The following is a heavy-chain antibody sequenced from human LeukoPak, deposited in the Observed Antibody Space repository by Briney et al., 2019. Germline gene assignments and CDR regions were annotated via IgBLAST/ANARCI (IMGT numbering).Heavy chain of an antibody. Sequence: PSETLSLTCTVSGGSISSYYWSWIRQPAGKGLEWIGRIYTSGGTNYNPSLKSRVTMSVDTSKNQLSLKLSSVTAADTAVYYCARVLIWSGYPFYYYYYYMDVWGKGTTVTVSS. D-gene: IGHD3-3*01. J-gene: IGHJ6*03. V-gene: IGHV4-4*07. CDR2: IYTSGGT. CDR1: GGSISSYY. CDR3: ARVLIWSGYPFYYYYYYMDV.